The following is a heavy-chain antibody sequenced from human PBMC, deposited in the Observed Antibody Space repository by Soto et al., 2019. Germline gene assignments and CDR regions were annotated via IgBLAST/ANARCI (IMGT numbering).Heavy chain of an antibody. D-gene: IGHD4-17*01. CDR3: AQLDYGHPPLSGTFHI. CDR1: GFTFSSYA. Sequence: GGSLRLSCAASGFTFSSYAMSWVRQAPGKGLEWVSAISGSGGSTYYADSVKGRFTISRDNSKNTLYLQMNSLRAADTAVYSPAQLDYGHPPLSGTFHIWGQDTMVTVSS. J-gene: IGHJ3*02. V-gene: IGHV3-23*01. CDR2: ISGSGGST.